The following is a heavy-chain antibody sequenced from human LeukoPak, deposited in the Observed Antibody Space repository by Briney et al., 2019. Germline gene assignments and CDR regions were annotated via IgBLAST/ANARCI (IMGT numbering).Heavy chain of an antibody. V-gene: IGHV3-9*01. J-gene: IGHJ4*02. D-gene: IGHD3-10*01. CDR3: ASSGGGRMVRGVIIR. CDR2: ISWNSGSI. Sequence: SGGSLRLSCAASGFTFDDYAMHWVRQAPGKGLEWVSGISWNSGSIGYADSVKGRFTISRDNAKNSLYLQMNSLRAEDTAVYYCASSGGGRMVRGVIIRWGQGTLVTVSS. CDR1: GFTFDDYA.